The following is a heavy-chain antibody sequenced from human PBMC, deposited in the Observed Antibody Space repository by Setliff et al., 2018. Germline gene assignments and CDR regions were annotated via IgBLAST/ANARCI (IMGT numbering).Heavy chain of an antibody. CDR2: INSDGSST. J-gene: IGHJ6*02. Sequence: PGGSLRLSCAASGFTFSSYWMHWVRQAPGKGLVWVSRINSDGSSTSYADSVKGRFTISRDNAKNTLYLQMNSLRAEDTAVYYCAREVNDNFWSGYLYYYGMDVWGQGTRSPSP. V-gene: IGHV3-74*01. D-gene: IGHD3-3*01. CDR3: AREVNDNFWSGYLYYYGMDV. CDR1: GFTFSSYW.